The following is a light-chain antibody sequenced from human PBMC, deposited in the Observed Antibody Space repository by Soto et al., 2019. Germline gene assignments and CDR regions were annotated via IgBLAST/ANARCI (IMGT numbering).Light chain of an antibody. CDR3: YHYGRSPQP. CDR1: QSVSNSA. J-gene: IGKJ1*01. CDR2: GAS. Sequence: ELVLTQSPCTLSLSPGERATLSCRASQSVSNSALAWYQQKPGQAPRLLMYGASSRATGIADRFGGSGSGTDFSLTISRPEPEDFAVYCCYHYGRSPQPFGQGTRVEIQ. V-gene: IGKV3-20*01.